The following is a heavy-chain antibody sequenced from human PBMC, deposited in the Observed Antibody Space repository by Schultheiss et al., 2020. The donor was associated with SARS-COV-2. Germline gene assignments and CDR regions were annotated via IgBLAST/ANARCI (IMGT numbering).Heavy chain of an antibody. CDR3: ARDLGYSNPTTSYFDY. J-gene: IGHJ4*02. D-gene: IGHD4-11*01. CDR1: GGSISSGGYY. V-gene: IGHV4-31*03. CDR2: IYYSGST. Sequence: SETLSLTCTVSGGSISSGGYYWSWIRQHPGKGLEWIGYIYYSGSTYYNPSLKSRVTISVDKSKNQFSLKLSSVTAADTAVYYCARDLGYSNPTTSYFDYWGQGTLVTVSS.